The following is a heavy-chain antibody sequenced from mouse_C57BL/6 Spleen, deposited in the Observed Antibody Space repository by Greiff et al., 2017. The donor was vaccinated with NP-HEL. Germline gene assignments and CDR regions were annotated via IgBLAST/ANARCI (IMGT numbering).Heavy chain of an antibody. CDR3: ARDRTAQATSYFDY. V-gene: IGHV5-4*01. CDR1: GFTFSSYA. D-gene: IGHD3-2*02. CDR2: ISDGGSYT. Sequence: EVHLVESGGGLVKPGGSLKLSCAASGFTFSSYAMSWVRQTPEKRLEWVATISDGGSYTYYPDNVKGRFTISRDNAKNNLYLQMSHLKSEDTAMYYCARDRTAQATSYFDYWGQGTTLTVSS. J-gene: IGHJ2*01.